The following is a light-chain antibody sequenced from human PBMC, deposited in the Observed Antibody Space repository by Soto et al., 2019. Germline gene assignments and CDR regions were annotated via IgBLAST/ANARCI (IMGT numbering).Light chain of an antibody. J-gene: IGKJ5*01. CDR2: DAS. CDR3: QQSYMDPIT. V-gene: IGKV1-39*01. CDR1: QSISTY. Sequence: DIQITHSASSLSSSVLNRFTITCRASQSISTYLNWYQKKPGKAPNLLIYDASRLQSGVPSRFSGSGGGTDFTLSISSVQPEDFATYFCQQSYMDPITFGQGTRLEIK.